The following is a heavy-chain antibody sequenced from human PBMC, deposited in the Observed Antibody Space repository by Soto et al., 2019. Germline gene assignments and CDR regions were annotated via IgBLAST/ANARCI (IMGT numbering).Heavy chain of an antibody. CDR1: GGTFSSYA. D-gene: IGHD3-3*01. V-gene: IGHV1-69*13. CDR2: IIPIFGTA. CDR3: ASLLFLEWLLPSPGAGYYGMDV. J-gene: IGHJ6*02. Sequence: SVKVSCKASGGTFSSYAISWVRQAPGQGHEWMGGIIPIFGTANYAQKFQGRVTITADESTSTAYMELSSLRSEDTAVYYCASLLFLEWLLPSPGAGYYGMDVWGQGTTVTVSS.